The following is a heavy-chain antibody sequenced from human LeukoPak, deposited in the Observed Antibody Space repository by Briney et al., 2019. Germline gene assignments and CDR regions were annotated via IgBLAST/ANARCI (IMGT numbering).Heavy chain of an antibody. CDR3: ARRNSVTQGLDN. CDR1: GFTFIDHY. V-gene: IGHV3-72*01. CDR2: IRNKANSYTT. D-gene: IGHD5/OR15-5a*01. Sequence: GGSLRLSCAASGFTFIDHYMDWVRQAPGKGLEWIGRIRNKANSYTTEYAASVKGRFTVSRDDSKNSLFLQMNSLESEDTAVYYCARRNSVTQGLDNWGQGTMVTVSS. J-gene: IGHJ4*02.